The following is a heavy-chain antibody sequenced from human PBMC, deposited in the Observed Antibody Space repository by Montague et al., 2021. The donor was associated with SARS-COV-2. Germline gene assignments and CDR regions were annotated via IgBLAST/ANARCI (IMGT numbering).Heavy chain of an antibody. CDR1: GFSISSGYQ. CDR2: VYHSGNT. CDR3: AGVSGCSNTICYASSRFDS. Sequence: SETLSLTCTVSGFSISSGYQWGWIRQPPGKGLEWMGRVYHSGNTYYNPSLKSRVTILVDTSKNQFSLKLTSLTATDTAVYYCAGVSGCSNTICYASSRFDSWGQGTLVAVSS. J-gene: IGHJ4*02. V-gene: IGHV4-38-2*02. D-gene: IGHD2-2*01.